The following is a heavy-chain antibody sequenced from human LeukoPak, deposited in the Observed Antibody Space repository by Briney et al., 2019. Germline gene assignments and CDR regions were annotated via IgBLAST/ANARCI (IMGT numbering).Heavy chain of an antibody. CDR1: GYTFSSYG. V-gene: IGHV1-18*01. CDR2: ISADNGDI. J-gene: IGHJ5*02. D-gene: IGHD3-9*01. CDR3: AKAGPLRYFDWLPHWFDP. Sequence: ASVKVSYKASGYTFSSYGISWVRQAPGQGLEWMGSISADNGDINYAEKLQGRVTVTTDTSTSTAYMELRSLTFDDTAVYYCAKAGPLRYFDWLPHWFDPWGQGTLVTVSS.